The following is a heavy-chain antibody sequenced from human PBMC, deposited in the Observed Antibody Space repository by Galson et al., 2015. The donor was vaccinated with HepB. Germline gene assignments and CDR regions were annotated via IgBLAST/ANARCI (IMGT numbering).Heavy chain of an antibody. D-gene: IGHD5-18*01. Sequence: SLRLSCAVSGFTFSAYWMTWVRQAPGKGLEWVSAISGSGGSTYYADSVKGRFTISRDNSKNTLYLQMNSLRAEDTAVYYCATHLLDTAMVTPSYFDYWGQGTLVTVSS. CDR2: ISGSGGST. CDR1: GFTFSAYW. V-gene: IGHV3-23*01. J-gene: IGHJ4*02. CDR3: ATHLLDTAMVTPSYFDY.